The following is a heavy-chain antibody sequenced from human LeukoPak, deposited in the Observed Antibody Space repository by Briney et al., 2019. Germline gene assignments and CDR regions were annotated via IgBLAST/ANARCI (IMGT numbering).Heavy chain of an antibody. CDR3: ARGGEASLGDWGNGFAP. CDR1: GYTFTGYY. CDR2: INPNSGDT. Sequence: ASVKVSCKASGYTFTGYYMNWVRQAPGQGLEWLGWINPNSGDTKYPQKFRGRVTMTRDTSINTAYMELNRVTSDDTAVYYCARGGEASLGDWGNGFAPCGQGTLVTGSS. D-gene: IGHD3-16*01. J-gene: IGHJ5*02. V-gene: IGHV1-2*02.